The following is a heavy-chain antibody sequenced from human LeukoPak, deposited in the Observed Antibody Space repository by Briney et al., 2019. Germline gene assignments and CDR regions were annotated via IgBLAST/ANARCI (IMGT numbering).Heavy chain of an antibody. CDR3: ARGLDPCKSGID. J-gene: IGHJ1*01. V-gene: IGHV4-4*07. D-gene: IGHD3/OR15-3a*01. Sequence: PSETLSLTCTVSGDSIGPYQWNWIRQPAGKGLEWIGRMYISGISDYNPSLKSRVTMSLDTSKNQFSLNLRSVTAADTAVYFCARGLDPCKSGIDWEQATLATVSS. CDR2: MYISGIS. CDR1: GDSIGPYQ.